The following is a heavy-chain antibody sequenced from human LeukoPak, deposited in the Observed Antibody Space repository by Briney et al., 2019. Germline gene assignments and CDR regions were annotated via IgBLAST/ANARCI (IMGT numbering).Heavy chain of an antibody. CDR3: ARLGYGDYERTFDY. Sequence: PGGSLRLSCSVFGFTFTSYAMSWVRQAPGKGLEWVSAIGAADGVALYADSVKGRFTISRDTSNNTLYLQMNSLRVEDTALYYCARLGYGDYERTFDYWGQGTLVTVSS. CDR1: GFTFTSYA. D-gene: IGHD4-17*01. J-gene: IGHJ4*02. CDR2: IGAADGVA. V-gene: IGHV3-23*01.